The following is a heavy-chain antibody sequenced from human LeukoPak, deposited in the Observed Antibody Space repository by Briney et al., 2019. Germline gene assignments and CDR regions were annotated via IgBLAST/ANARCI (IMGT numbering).Heavy chain of an antibody. CDR3: ATHSSNWYFEY. Sequence: GGSLRLSCAASGFTFSSYWMHWVRQAPGKGLEWVANIKQDGSEKYYVDSVKGRFTISRDIAKNSLYLQMNNLRAEDTAVYYCATHSSNWYFEYWGQGTLVTVSS. CDR2: IKQDGSEK. V-gene: IGHV3-7*01. J-gene: IGHJ4*02. CDR1: GFTFSSYW. D-gene: IGHD6-13*01.